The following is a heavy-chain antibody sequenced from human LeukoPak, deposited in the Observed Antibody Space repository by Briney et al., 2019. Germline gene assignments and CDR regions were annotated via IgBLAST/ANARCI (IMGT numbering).Heavy chain of an antibody. J-gene: IGHJ4*02. Sequence: GGSLRLSCAASGFTFSSYGMHWVRQAPGKGLEWVAVISYDGSNKYYADSVKGRFTISRDNSKNTLYLQMNSLRAEDTAVYYCARLHPAIAVAATAYWGQGTLVTVSS. CDR1: GFTFSSYG. D-gene: IGHD6-19*01. CDR3: ARLHPAIAVAATAY. CDR2: ISYDGSNK. V-gene: IGHV3-30*19.